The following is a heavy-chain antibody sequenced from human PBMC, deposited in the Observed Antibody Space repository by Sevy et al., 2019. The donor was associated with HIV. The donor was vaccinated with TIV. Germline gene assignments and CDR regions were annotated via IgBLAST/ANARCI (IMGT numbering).Heavy chain of an antibody. V-gene: IGHV3-21*01. J-gene: IGHJ6*02. D-gene: IGHD2-15*01. Sequence: GGSLRLSCAASGFTFSSYSMNWVRQAPGKGLEWVSSISSSSSYLYYADSVKGRFTSSRDNAKNSLYLQMNSLRAEDTAVYYCARKGGMEYCSGGSCYPTGYYYYYGMDVWGQGTTVIVSS. CDR3: ARKGGMEYCSGGSCYPTGYYYYYGMDV. CDR1: GFTFSSYS. CDR2: ISSSSSYL.